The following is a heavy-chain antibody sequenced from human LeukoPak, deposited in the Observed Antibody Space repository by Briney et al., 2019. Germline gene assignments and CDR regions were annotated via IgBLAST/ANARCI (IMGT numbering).Heavy chain of an antibody. CDR1: GFTFSSYD. Sequence: GGSLRLSCAASGFTFSSYDMTWVRQAAGKGLEWVSAISGSGGSTYYADSVKGRFTISRDNSKNTLYLQMNGLRAEDTAVYYCAKELGNYRHFDYWGQGTLVTVSS. CDR3: AKELGNYRHFDY. J-gene: IGHJ4*02. CDR2: ISGSGGST. D-gene: IGHD1-7*01. V-gene: IGHV3-23*01.